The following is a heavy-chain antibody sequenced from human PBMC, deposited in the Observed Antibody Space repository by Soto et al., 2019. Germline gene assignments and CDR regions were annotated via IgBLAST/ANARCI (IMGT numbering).Heavy chain of an antibody. CDR1: GFTFSSYA. CDR2: ISYDGSNK. J-gene: IGHJ3*02. Sequence: QVQLVESGGGVVQPGRSLRLSCAASGFTFSSYAMHWVRQAPGKGLEWVAVISYDGSNKYYADSVKGRFTISRDNSKNTLDLQINSLRAEDTAVYYCAREEDTAMVSGAFDIWVQGTMVTVSS. D-gene: IGHD5-18*01. V-gene: IGHV3-30-3*01. CDR3: AREEDTAMVSGAFDI.